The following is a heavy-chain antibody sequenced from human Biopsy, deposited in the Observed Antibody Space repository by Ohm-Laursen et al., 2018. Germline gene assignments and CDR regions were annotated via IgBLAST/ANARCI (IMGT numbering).Heavy chain of an antibody. CDR3: TGDSGGLGDY. V-gene: IGHV3-74*03. CDR2: IHGDERSA. CDR1: GFTFSRSV. D-gene: IGHD2-8*02. J-gene: IGHJ4*02. Sequence: SLRLSCAAPGFTFSRSVMRWVRQAPGKGLMWVSRIHGDERSATYAEPVKGRFTISRDNAKNTLHLQMNSLRAEDTAVYYCTGDSGGLGDYWGQGTLVTVSS.